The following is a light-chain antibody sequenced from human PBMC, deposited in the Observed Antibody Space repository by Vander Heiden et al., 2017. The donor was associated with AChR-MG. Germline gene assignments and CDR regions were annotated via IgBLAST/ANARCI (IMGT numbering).Light chain of an antibody. V-gene: IGLV6-57*03. CDR3: QSYDDTNHGV. J-gene: IGLJ2*01. CDR1: GCSIASNY. CDR2: EDN. Sequence: NFVLTQPHSVSESPRKTVTISCTRSGCSIASNYVQGSQQRPGSAPTTVIFEDNHRPSGVPDRFSGSIDSSSNSAALIISGLKTEDEADYYCQSYDDTNHGVFGGGTKLTVL.